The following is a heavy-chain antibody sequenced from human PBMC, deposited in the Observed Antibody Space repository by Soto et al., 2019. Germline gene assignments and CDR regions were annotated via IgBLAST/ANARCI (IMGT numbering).Heavy chain of an antibody. J-gene: IGHJ3*02. Sequence: GGSLRLSCAASGFTFSSYAMSWVRQAPGKGLEWASSISSSSSYIYYADSVKGRFTISRDNAKNSLYLQMNSLRAEDTAVYYCATIQLGYDAFDIWGQGTMVTVSS. CDR2: ISSSSSYI. CDR3: ATIQLGYDAFDI. CDR1: GFTFSSYA. D-gene: IGHD6-6*01. V-gene: IGHV3-21*01.